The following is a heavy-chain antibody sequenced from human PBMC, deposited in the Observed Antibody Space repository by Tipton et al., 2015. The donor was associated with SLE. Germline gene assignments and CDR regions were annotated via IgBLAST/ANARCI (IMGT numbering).Heavy chain of an antibody. CDR1: GGSISSHY. CDR3: ARERSSSYDAFDI. J-gene: IGHJ3*02. Sequence: TLSLTCSISGGSISSHYWSWIRQSPGKGLEWIGYIYHTGSTYYSPSFKSRVTMSVDTSNNQFSLKLNSVTAADTAVYYCARERSSSYDAFDIWGQGTKVTVSS. V-gene: IGHV4-59*11. CDR2: IYHTGST. D-gene: IGHD6-13*01.